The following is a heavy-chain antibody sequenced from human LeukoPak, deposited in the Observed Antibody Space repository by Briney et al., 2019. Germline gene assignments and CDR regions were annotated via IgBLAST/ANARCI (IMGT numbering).Heavy chain of an antibody. D-gene: IGHD5-12*01. CDR1: GFSLSTRGVG. Sequence: SGPTLVNPTQTLTLTCTFSGFSLSTRGVGVGWIRQPPGKTLEWLALIFWDDDKRYRPSLKSRLTITKDTSKNQVVLTMTNMDPVDTATYYCVHRGKWRMFDYWGQGTLVTVSS. J-gene: IGHJ4*02. CDR3: VHRGKWRMFDY. V-gene: IGHV2-5*02. CDR2: IFWDDDK.